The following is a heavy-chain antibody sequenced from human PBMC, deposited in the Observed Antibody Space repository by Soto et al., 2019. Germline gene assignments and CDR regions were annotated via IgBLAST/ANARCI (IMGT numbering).Heavy chain of an antibody. D-gene: IGHD3-9*01. CDR1: AGYLERSNYF. Sequence: SETLSLTCSVSAGYLERSNYFWNWIRQPPGKGLEWIGYIYYSGSTYYNPSLKSRVTISVDTSKNQFSLKLSSVTAADTAVYYCARVVLRYFDWLLYYFDYWGQGTLVTVSS. CDR2: IYYSGST. V-gene: IGHV4-30-4*08. CDR3: ARVVLRYFDWLLYYFDY. J-gene: IGHJ4*02.